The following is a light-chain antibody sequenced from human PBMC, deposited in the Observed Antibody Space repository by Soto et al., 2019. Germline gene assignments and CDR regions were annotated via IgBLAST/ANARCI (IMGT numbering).Light chain of an antibody. CDR1: QSVSSS. CDR2: DAS. Sequence: EIVLTQSPATLSLSPGERVTLSCRASQSVSSSLAWYQQKPGQAPRLLIYDASNRATGIPARFSGSGSGTDFTLTISSLEPEDFAVYYCQQRSNWPRIFTFGPGTKVDIK. J-gene: IGKJ3*01. CDR3: QQRSNWPRIFT. V-gene: IGKV3-11*01.